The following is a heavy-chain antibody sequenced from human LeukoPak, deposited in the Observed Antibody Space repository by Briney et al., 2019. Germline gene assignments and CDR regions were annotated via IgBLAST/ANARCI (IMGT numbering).Heavy chain of an antibody. CDR1: GGSISSSRYP. J-gene: IGHJ4*02. Sequence: SETLSLTCTVSGGSISSSRYPWGWIRQPPGKGLEWIGSIYYRGTTFYNPSLKSRVTISVDTSKNQFSLKVSSVTAADTAVYYCATTYSYTSGGYDYWGQGTLVTVSS. CDR2: IYYRGTT. CDR3: ATTYSYTSGGYDY. V-gene: IGHV4-39*01. D-gene: IGHD5-18*01.